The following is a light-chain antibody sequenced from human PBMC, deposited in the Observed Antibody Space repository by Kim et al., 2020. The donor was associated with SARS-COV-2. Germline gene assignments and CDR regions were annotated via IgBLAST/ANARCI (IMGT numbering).Light chain of an antibody. CDR2: KAS. CDR1: QGIRSW. Sequence: DIQMTQSPSTLSASIGDIVTITCRAGQGIRSWLDWYQQKPVKVTKLLIYKASRLQTGVQSRFSDSGSGTEFTLTISSLQPDDFATYYCQQYKSYLYTFGQGTKLEI. V-gene: IGKV1-5*03. J-gene: IGKJ2*01. CDR3: QQYKSYLYT.